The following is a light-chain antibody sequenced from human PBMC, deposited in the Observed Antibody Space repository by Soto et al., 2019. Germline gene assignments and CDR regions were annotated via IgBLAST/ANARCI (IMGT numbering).Light chain of an antibody. CDR2: EVN. V-gene: IGLV2-14*01. J-gene: IGLJ1*01. Sequence: QSALTQPASVSGSPGQSLTISCTGTSSDVGRYNYVSWYQQYPGKAPKLMIYEVNNRPSGVSNRFSGSKSADTASLTISGLQAEDEADYFCGAYTSSNTLPYVFGTGTKLTVL. CDR3: GAYTSSNTLPYV. CDR1: SSDVGRYNY.